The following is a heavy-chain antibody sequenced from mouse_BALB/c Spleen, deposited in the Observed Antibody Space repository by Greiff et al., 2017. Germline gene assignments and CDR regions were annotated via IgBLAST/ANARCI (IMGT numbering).Heavy chain of an antibody. CDR1: GFNIKDTY. J-gene: IGHJ2*01. Sequence: VHVKQSGAELVKPGASVKLSCTASGFNIKDTYMHWVKQRPEQGLEWIGRIDPANGNTKYDPKFQGKATITADTSSNTAYLQLSSLTSEDTAVYYCARSITTVVAHWGQGTTLTVSS. CDR3: ARSITTVVAH. D-gene: IGHD1-1*01. CDR2: IDPANGNT. V-gene: IGHV14-3*02.